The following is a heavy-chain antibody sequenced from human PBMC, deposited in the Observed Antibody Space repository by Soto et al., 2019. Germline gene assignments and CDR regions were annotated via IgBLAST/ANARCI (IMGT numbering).Heavy chain of an antibody. CDR3: AGGSGSSFPDY. CDR1: GGSISSTTYY. Sequence: SETLSLTCTVSGGSISSTTYYWGWMRQPPGKGLEWIASFFIGGNTYYNPSLKSRVTISVDTSKNQFSLKLSSVTAADTAVYYCAGGSGSSFPDYWGQGTLVTVSS. J-gene: IGHJ4*02. V-gene: IGHV4-39*07. CDR2: FFIGGNT. D-gene: IGHD3-10*01.